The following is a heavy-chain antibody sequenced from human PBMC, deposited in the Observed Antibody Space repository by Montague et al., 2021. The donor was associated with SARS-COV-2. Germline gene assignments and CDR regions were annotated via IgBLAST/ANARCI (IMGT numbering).Heavy chain of an antibody. CDR3: SRVFPRWLHFDPYFDY. Sequence: SETLSLTCTVSGGSISSYTWSWIRQPPAKGLELIWNIYNSGSTNYNYSLNSRVTISVDTSKNQFSLKLSPVSAADTAVYYCSRVFPRWLHFDPYFDYWGQGTLVTVSS. D-gene: IGHD5-24*01. J-gene: IGHJ4*02. CDR1: GGSISSYT. V-gene: IGHV4-59*01. CDR2: IYNSGST.